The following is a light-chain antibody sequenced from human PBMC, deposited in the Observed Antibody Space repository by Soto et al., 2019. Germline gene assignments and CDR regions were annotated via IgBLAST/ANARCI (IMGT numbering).Light chain of an antibody. V-gene: IGKV1-33*01. J-gene: IGKJ1*01. CDR1: QDINNY. CDR3: QQYGNLLWR. CDR2: DAS. Sequence: DIQMTQSPSSLSASVGDRVTITCQASQDINNYLNWYQQKSGKAPELLIYDASKLETGVPSRFSGSGSGTHVTFTISSLQPEDFATYYCQQYGNLLWRFGQGTEVEI.